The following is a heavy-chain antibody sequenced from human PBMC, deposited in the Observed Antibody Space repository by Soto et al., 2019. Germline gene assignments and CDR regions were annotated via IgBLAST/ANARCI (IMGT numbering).Heavy chain of an antibody. CDR3: VRDGTKTLRDWFAP. V-gene: IGHV4-4*07. CDR1: GASISGYY. CDR2: IYATGTT. Sequence: QVQLQESGPGLVKPSETLSLTCTVSGASISGYYWSWIRKSAGKGLEWIGRIYATGTTDYNPSLKGRVMMSVDTSKKQFSLGLRSVTAADTAVYYCVRDGTKTLRDWFAPWGQGISVTVSS. D-gene: IGHD1-1*01. J-gene: IGHJ5*02.